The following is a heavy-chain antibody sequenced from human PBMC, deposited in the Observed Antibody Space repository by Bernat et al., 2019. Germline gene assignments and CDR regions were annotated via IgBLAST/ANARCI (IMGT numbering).Heavy chain of an antibody. CDR1: GFTFGVYA. J-gene: IGHJ6*03. D-gene: IGHD3-3*01. CDR3: TREVTFWSGYQSYDYYYYMDV. Sequence: EVQLVESGGGLVQPGRSLRLSCTASGFTFGVYAMSWVRQAPGKGLEWVGFIRSKAYGGTTEYAASVKGRFTISRDNSKSSAYLQMNSLKTEDSAVYYCTREVTFWSGYQSYDYYYYMDVWGKGTTVTVSS. V-gene: IGHV3-49*04. CDR2: IRSKAYGGTT.